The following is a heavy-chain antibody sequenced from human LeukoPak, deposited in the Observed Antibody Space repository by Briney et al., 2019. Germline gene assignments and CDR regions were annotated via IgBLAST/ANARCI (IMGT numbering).Heavy chain of an antibody. CDR3: ARVEYSSSSFWYFDL. CDR2: ISAYNGNT. CDR1: GYTFTSYG. Sequence: ASVKVSCKASGYTFTSYGISWVRQAPGQGLEWMGWISAYNGNTNYAQKLQGRVTMTTDTSTSTAYMELRSLRSDDTAVYYCARVEYSSSSFWYFDLWGRGTLVTVSS. J-gene: IGHJ2*01. D-gene: IGHD6-6*01. V-gene: IGHV1-18*01.